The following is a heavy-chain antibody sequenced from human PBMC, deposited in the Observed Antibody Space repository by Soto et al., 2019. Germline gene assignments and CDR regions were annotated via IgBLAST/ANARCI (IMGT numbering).Heavy chain of an antibody. CDR2: ISPYTGNT. D-gene: IGHD3-16*01. V-gene: IGHV1-18*01. CDR3: VMVDNYVTPTPQDV. J-gene: IGHJ6*02. Sequence: QVQLVQSGDEVKKPGASVKVSCKASGYIFVNYGIAWVRQAPGQGLEWMGWISPYTGNTHSATKVQGRLTMTTDTSTSTAYMDLGSLTSDDTAVYYCVMVDNYVTPTPQDVWGQGTKVTASS. CDR1: GYIFVNYG.